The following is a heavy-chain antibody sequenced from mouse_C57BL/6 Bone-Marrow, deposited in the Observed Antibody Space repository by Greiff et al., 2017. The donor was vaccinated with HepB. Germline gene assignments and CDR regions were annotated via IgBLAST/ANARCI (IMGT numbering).Heavy chain of an antibody. CDR3: TGVTGPYYFDY. J-gene: IGHJ2*01. CDR1: GFTFSNYW. Sequence: EVKVEESGGGLVQPGGSMKLSCVASGFTFSNYWMNWVRQSPEKGLEWVAQIRLKSDNYATHYAESVKGRFTISRDDSKSSVYLQMNNLRAEDTGIYYCTGVTGPYYFDYWGQGTTLTVSS. CDR2: IRLKSDNYAT. D-gene: IGHD4-1*01. V-gene: IGHV6-3*01.